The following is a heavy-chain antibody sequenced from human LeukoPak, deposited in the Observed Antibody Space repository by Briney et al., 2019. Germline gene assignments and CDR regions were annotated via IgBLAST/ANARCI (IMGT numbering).Heavy chain of an antibody. J-gene: IGHJ4*02. V-gene: IGHV4-4*07. CDR3: ARSWIRDWYYFDY. D-gene: IGHD5-18*01. Sequence: PSETLSLTCTVSGGSISTYYWSWIRQPAGKRLDWLGHIHTSGSTHYNPSLKSRVTMSVDTSKNQFSLKLSSVTAADTAVYYCARSWIRDWYYFDYWGQGTLVTVSS. CDR1: GGSISTYY. CDR2: IHTSGST.